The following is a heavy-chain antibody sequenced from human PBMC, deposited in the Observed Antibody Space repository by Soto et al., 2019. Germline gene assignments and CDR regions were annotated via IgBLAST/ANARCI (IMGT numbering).Heavy chain of an antibody. Sequence: ASVKVSCKASGDTFSSYAISWVRQAPGQGLEWMGGIIPILGTPNYAQKSQGRVTITADKSTSTAYMELSSLRSEDTAVYYCARARSRYDRSGYYRPDYWGQGTLVTVSS. CDR3: ARARSRYDRSGYYRPDY. CDR2: IIPILGTP. CDR1: GDTFSSYA. D-gene: IGHD3-22*01. J-gene: IGHJ4*02. V-gene: IGHV1-69*10.